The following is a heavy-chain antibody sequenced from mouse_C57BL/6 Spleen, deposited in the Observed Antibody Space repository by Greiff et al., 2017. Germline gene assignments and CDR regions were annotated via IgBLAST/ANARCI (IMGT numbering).Heavy chain of an antibody. V-gene: IGHV5-16*01. CDR2: INYDGSST. Sequence: EVKLVESEGGLVQPGSSMKLSCTASGFTFSDYYMAWVRQVPEKGLEWVANINYDGSSTYYLDSLKSRFIISRDNAKNILYLQLSSLKSEDTATYYCARVSLIAAVVDYAMDYWGQGTSVTVSS. D-gene: IGHD1-1*01. CDR1: GFTFSDYY. J-gene: IGHJ4*01. CDR3: ARVSLIAAVVDYAMDY.